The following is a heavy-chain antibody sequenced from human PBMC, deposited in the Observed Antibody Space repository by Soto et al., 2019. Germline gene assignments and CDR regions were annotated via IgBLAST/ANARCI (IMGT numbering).Heavy chain of an antibody. D-gene: IGHD2-15*01. V-gene: IGHV6-1*01. Sequence: QVQLKQSGPGLVKPSQTLSVTCDTSGDSVSSHSAAWNWIRQSPSRSLEWLGRTYYRSKWYNDYAVFVKSRIIIHPDTSKNQFSLQLNSVTPEDTAVYYCVRDEHCSDGSWYNLGDYWGQGTLVTVSS. CDR2: TYYRSKWYN. CDR3: VRDEHCSDGSWYNLGDY. J-gene: IGHJ4*02. CDR1: GDSVSSHSAA.